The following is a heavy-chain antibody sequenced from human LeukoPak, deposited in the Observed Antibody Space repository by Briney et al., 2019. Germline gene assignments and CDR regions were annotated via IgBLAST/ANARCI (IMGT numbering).Heavy chain of an antibody. CDR2: IYTSGST. CDR1: GGSISSGSYY. CDR3: ARFAMIVVNYDY. D-gene: IGHD3-22*01. J-gene: IGHJ4*02. Sequence: SETLSLTCTVSGGSISSGSYYWSWIRQPAGKGLEWIGRIYTSGSTNYNPSLKSRVTISVDTSKNQFSLKLSSVTAADTAVYYCARFAMIVVNYDYWGQGTLVTVSS. V-gene: IGHV4-61*02.